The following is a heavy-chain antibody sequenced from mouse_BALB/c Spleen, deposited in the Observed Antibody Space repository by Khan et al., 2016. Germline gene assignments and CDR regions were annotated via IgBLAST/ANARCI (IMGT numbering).Heavy chain of an antibody. V-gene: IGHV4-1*02. D-gene: IGHD1-1*01. CDR1: GFDFSRYW. CDR2: INPDSSTI. CDR3: ARRGYYGYWFFDV. Sequence: EVQLLESGGGLVQPGGSLKLSCAASGFDFSRYWMTWVRQAPGKGLEWIGEINPDSSTINYTPSLQDKFIISRDNANNTLYLQMSKVRSEDTALXYCARRGYYGYWFFDVWGAGTTVTVSS. J-gene: IGHJ1*01.